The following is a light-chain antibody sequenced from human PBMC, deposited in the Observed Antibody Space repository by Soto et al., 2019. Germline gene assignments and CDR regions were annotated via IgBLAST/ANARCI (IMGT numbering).Light chain of an antibody. Sequence: DIVMTQSPDSLAVSLGERATINCKSSQSVLYSSHNKNYLAWYQQKPGQPPKLLIYWASTRESGVPDRFSGSGSGTEFTLTISSLQAEDVAVYYCQQYYSSPLTFGGGTKVEIK. J-gene: IGKJ4*01. V-gene: IGKV4-1*01. CDR2: WAS. CDR3: QQYYSSPLT. CDR1: QSVLYSSHNKNY.